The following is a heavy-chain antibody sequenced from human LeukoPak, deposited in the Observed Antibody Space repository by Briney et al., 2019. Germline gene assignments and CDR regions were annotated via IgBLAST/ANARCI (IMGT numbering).Heavy chain of an antibody. CDR2: IKSKTDGGTT. D-gene: IGHD3-22*01. CDR3: TTAYYYDSSGYHPFDY. Sequence: GGSLRLSCAASGFTFSNAWMNRVRQAPGKGLEWVGRIKSKTDGGTTDYAAPVKGRFTISRDDSKNTLYLQMNSLKTEDTAVYYCTTAYYYDSSGYHPFDYWGQGTLVTVSS. CDR1: GFTFSNAW. V-gene: IGHV3-15*07. J-gene: IGHJ4*02.